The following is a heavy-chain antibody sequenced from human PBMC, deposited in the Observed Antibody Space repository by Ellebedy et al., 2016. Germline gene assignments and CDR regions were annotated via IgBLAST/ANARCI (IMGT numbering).Heavy chain of an antibody. Sequence: GGSLRLSCAASGFTLSGHYMDWVRQAPGKGLEWVGRSKNKINSYTTEYAASVQGRFTISRDDSRKSVDLQMNSLKTEDTAVYYCALHWGVGGRGRNWGQGTLVTVSS. CDR2: SKNKINSYTT. CDR1: GFTLSGHY. V-gene: IGHV3-72*01. J-gene: IGHJ4*02. CDR3: ALHWGVGGRGRN. D-gene: IGHD2-15*01.